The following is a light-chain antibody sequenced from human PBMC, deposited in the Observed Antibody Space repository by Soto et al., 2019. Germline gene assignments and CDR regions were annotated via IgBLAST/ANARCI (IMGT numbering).Light chain of an antibody. CDR1: QSVSSS. CDR3: QQYSDLPMT. V-gene: IGKV3-20*01. CDR2: GAS. Sequence: IVLTQSPGTQSLSPGERATLSCRASQSVSSSLAWYQQKPGQAPRLLIYGASSRATGIPDRFSGSGSGTDFTLTISRLEPEDFAVYFCQQYSDLPMTFGQGTRLEIK. J-gene: IGKJ5*01.